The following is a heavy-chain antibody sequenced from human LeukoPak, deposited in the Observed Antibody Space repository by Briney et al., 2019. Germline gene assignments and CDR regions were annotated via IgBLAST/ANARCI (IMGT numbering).Heavy chain of an antibody. D-gene: IGHD3-3*01. CDR3: ARHKSVGVWSGYYNPYDAFDI. Sequence: SETLSLTCTVSGGPITSSTHYWGWIRQPPGKGLEWIGTIYYTGSPTFYNPSLKSRLTISVDTSKSHFSLKLSSVTAADTAVYYCARHKSVGVWSGYYNPYDAFDIWGQGTMVTVSS. J-gene: IGHJ3*02. CDR1: GGPITSSTHY. V-gene: IGHV4-39*01. CDR2: IYYTGSPT.